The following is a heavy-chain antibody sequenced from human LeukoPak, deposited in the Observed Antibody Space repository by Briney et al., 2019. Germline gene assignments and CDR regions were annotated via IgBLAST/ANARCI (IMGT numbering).Heavy chain of an antibody. Sequence: GASVKVSCKASGYTFTSYYMHWVRQAPGQGLEWMGIINPSGGSTSYAQKFQGRVTMTRDTSTSTVYMELSSLRSEATAVYYFARELFDILTGYPYFDYWGQGTLVTVSS. V-gene: IGHV1-46*01. D-gene: IGHD3-9*01. CDR1: GYTFTSYY. J-gene: IGHJ4*02. CDR2: INPSGGST. CDR3: ARELFDILTGYPYFDY.